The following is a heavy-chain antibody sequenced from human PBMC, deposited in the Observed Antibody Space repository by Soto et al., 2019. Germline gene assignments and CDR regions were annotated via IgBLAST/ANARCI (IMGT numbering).Heavy chain of an antibody. V-gene: IGHV3-23*01. J-gene: IGHJ4*02. CDR1: GFTFSSNS. CDR2: IGAGDDTT. CDR3: VLRAGDY. Sequence: EVQLMESGGGVARPGGSLRLSCATSGFTFSSNSMNWVRQVPGKRLEWVSRIGAGDDTTYYTDSVEGRFTISRDDSKGTLYLQMNILKVEDTAIYFCVLRAGDYWGQGTLVTVSS. D-gene: IGHD3-9*01.